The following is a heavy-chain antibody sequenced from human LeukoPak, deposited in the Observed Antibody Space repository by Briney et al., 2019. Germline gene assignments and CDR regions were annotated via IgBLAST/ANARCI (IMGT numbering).Heavy chain of an antibody. Sequence: SETLSLTCAAYGGSFSGYYWSWIRQPPGKGLEWIGEINHSGSTNYNPSLKSRVTISVDTSKNQFSLKLSSVTAADTAVYYCARVRVTMVRGPTDYWGQGTLVTVSS. CDR1: GGSFSGYY. J-gene: IGHJ4*02. V-gene: IGHV4-34*01. D-gene: IGHD3-10*01. CDR2: INHSGST. CDR3: ARVRVTMVRGPTDY.